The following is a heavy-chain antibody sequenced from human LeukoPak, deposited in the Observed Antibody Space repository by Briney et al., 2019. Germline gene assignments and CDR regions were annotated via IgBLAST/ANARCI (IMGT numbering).Heavy chain of an antibody. CDR3: ARDHYYGSGSYYYYGMDV. V-gene: IGHV6-1*01. D-gene: IGHD3-10*01. J-gene: IGHJ6*02. CDR2: TYYRSKWYN. Sequence: SQTLSLTCAISGDSFSSYRAAWNWIRQSPSRGLEWLGRTYYRSKWYNDYAVSVKSLITINPDTSKNQFSLQLNSVTPEDTAVYYCARDHYYGSGSYYYYGMDVWGQRSTVSVSS. CDR1: GDSFSSYRAA.